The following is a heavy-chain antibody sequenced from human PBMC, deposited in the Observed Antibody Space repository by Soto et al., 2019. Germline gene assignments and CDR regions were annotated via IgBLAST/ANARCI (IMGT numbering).Heavy chain of an antibody. CDR2: ISGSGGST. D-gene: IGHD3-16*02. V-gene: IGHV3-23*01. J-gene: IGHJ3*02. Sequence: SGGSLRHSCTASGFTFRSYAMSWVRQAPGKGLEWVSAISGSGGSTYYADSVKGRFTISRDNSKNTLYLQMNSLRAEDTAVYYCTKDGYVWGSYRYTRPDAFDIWGQGTMVTVSS. CDR3: TKDGYVWGSYRYTRPDAFDI. CDR1: GFTFRSYA.